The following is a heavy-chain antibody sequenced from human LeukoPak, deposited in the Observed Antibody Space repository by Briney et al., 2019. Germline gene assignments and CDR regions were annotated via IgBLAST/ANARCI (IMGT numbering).Heavy chain of an antibody. CDR3: ARDRIVGATTGAFDI. J-gene: IGHJ3*02. V-gene: IGHV3-30*02. CDR1: GFTFSSYG. CDR2: IRYDGSNK. Sequence: GGSLRLSCAASGFTFSSYGMHWVRQAPGKGLEWVAFIRYDGSNKYYADSVKGRFTISRDNSKNTLYLQMNSLRAEDTAVYYCARDRIVGATTGAFDIWGQGTMVTVSS. D-gene: IGHD1-26*01.